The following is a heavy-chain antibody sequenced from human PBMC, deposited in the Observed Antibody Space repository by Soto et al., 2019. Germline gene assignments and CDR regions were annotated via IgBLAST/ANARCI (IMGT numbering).Heavy chain of an antibody. CDR2: ISGSGGST. CDR1: GFTFSSYA. J-gene: IGHJ4*02. Sequence: GGSLRLSCAASGFTFSSYAMSWVRQAPGKGLEWVSAISGSGGSTYYADSVKGRFTISRDNSKNTLYLQMNSLRAEDTAVYYCAKDRLMGATTFVSGAYYFDYWGQGTLVTVSS. D-gene: IGHD1-26*01. CDR3: AKDRLMGATTFVSGAYYFDY. V-gene: IGHV3-23*01.